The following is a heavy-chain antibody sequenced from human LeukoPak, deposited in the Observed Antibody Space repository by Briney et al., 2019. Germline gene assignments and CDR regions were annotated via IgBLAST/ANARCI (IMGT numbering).Heavy chain of an antibody. D-gene: IGHD3-10*01. CDR3: AKDGSRVDYYGSGSPGWYFDY. J-gene: IGHJ4*02. CDR2: ISGSGGST. CDR1: GFTFSSYA. Sequence: PGGSLRLSCAASGFTFSSYAMSWVRQAPGKGLEWVSAISGSGGSTYYADSVKGRFTISRDNSKNTLYLQMNSLGAEDTAVYYCAKDGSRVDYYGSGSPGWYFDYWGQGTLVTVSS. V-gene: IGHV3-23*01.